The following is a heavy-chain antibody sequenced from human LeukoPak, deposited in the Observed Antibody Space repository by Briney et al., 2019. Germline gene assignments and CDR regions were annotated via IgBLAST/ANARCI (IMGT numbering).Heavy chain of an antibody. D-gene: IGHD6-19*01. Sequence: GGSLRLSCAASGFTVSSNYMSWVRQAPGKGLEWVSYISSSGSTIYYADSVKGRLTISRDNAKNSLYLQMNSLRAEDTAVYYCARWGSSGWSWGGYFDYWGQGTLVTVSS. CDR1: GFTVSSNY. V-gene: IGHV3-11*01. J-gene: IGHJ4*02. CDR2: ISSSGSTI. CDR3: ARWGSSGWSWGGYFDY.